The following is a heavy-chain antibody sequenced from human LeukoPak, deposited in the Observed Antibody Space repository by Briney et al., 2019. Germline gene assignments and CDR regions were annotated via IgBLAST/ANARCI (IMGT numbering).Heavy chain of an antibody. CDR1: GGSISSYY. CDR2: IYYSGST. CDR3: ARARSYYYDSRGWFDP. V-gene: IGHV4-59*12. D-gene: IGHD3-22*01. J-gene: IGHJ5*02. Sequence: PSETLSLTCTVSGGSISSYYWSWIRQPPGKGLEWIGYIYYSGSTNYNPSLKSRVTISVDTSKNQFSLKLSSVTAADTAVYYCARARSYYYDSRGWFDPWGQGTLVTVSS.